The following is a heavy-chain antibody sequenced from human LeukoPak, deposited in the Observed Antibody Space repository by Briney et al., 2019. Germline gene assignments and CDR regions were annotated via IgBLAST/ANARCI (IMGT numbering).Heavy chain of an antibody. V-gene: IGHV3-48*03. CDR3: ARVYSNYDPAAMDV. Sequence: GGSLRLSCAASGFTFNSYEMNWVRQAPGKGLEWVSYISSSGSPIYYADSVEGRFTISRDNAKNSLYLQMSSLRAEDTAMYYCARVYSNYDPAAMDVWGQGTTATVSS. D-gene: IGHD4-11*01. J-gene: IGHJ6*02. CDR2: ISSSGSPI. CDR1: GFTFNSYE.